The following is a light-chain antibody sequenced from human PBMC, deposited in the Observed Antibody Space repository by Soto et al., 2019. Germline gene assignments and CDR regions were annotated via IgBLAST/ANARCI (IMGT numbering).Light chain of an antibody. V-gene: IGLV1-47*01. CDR1: SSNIGSNY. CDR2: RNN. J-gene: IGLJ7*01. CDR3: AAWDDSLMAFV. Sequence: QSVLTQPPSASGTPGQRVTISCSGSSSNIGSNYVYWYQQLPGTAPKLLLYRNNQRPSGVPGRVSGSKSGTSVSLAIRGLRSDDEADYYCAAWDDSLMAFVFGTGTQLTVL.